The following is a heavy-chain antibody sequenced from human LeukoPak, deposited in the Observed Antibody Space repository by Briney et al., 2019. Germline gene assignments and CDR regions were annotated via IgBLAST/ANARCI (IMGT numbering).Heavy chain of an antibody. D-gene: IGHD3-10*01. CDR2: INHSGST. Sequence: PSETLSLTCGVYGGSFSGYYWNWIRQPPGQGPEWIGEINHSGSTNYNPSLKSRVTISVDTSKNQFSLKLSSVTAADTAVYYCARTPVRYYYGSGSHRNWFDPWGQGTLVTVSS. V-gene: IGHV4-34*01. CDR1: GGSFSGYY. J-gene: IGHJ5*02. CDR3: ARTPVRYYYGSGSHRNWFDP.